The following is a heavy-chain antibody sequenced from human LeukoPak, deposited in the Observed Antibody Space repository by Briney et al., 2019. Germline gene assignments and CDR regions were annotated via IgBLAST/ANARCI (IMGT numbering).Heavy chain of an antibody. CDR1: GGSISSSSYY. D-gene: IGHD3-22*01. CDR2: IYYSGST. J-gene: IGHJ4*02. CDR3: ARGRRYYASSGYYSPPQKYYFDY. Sequence: SETLSLTCTVSGGSISSSSYYWGWIRQPPGKGLEWIGSIYYSGSTYYNPSLKSRVTISVDTSKNQFSLKLSSVTAADTAVYYFARGRRYYASSGYYSPPQKYYFDYWGQGTLVTVSS. V-gene: IGHV4-39*07.